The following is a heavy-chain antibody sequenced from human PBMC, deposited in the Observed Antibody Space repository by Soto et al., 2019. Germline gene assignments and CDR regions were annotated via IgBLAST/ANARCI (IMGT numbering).Heavy chain of an antibody. J-gene: IGHJ4*02. CDR3: AANCNFGLNF. CDR1: GFDFSDFH. V-gene: IGHV3-11*03. CDR2: ISSSLGHT. D-gene: IGHD1-1*01. Sequence: GGSLRLSCVASGFDFSDFHISWVRQAPGKGLEWISYISSSLGHTDYAESVKGRFTISRDNAKSSVFLEMSDLRSDDTAVYYCAANCNFGLNFWGQGTLVTVYS.